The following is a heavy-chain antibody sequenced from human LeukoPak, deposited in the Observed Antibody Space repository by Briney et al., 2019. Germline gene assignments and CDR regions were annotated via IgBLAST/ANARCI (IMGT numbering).Heavy chain of an antibody. CDR3: ARDGDSNYDPFDS. Sequence: ASVKVSCKASGYTFTSYYMHWVRQAPGQGLEWMGIINPSGGSTSYAQKFQGRVTMTRDMSTSTVYMELISLRSEDTAVYYCARDGDSNYDPFDSCGQRTLVTVSS. J-gene: IGHJ4*02. V-gene: IGHV1-46*01. CDR2: INPSGGST. D-gene: IGHD4-11*01. CDR1: GYTFTSYY.